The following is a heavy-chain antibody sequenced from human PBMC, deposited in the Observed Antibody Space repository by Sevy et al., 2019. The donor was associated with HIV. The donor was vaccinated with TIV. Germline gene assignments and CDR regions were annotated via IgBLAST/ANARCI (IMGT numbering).Heavy chain of an antibody. V-gene: IGHV3-53*01. CDR3: AKDSNSWGGLYVY. J-gene: IGHJ4*02. D-gene: IGHD6-13*01. CDR1: GFTVSSNY. CDR2: IYSGGRT. Sequence: GGSLRLSCAASGFTVSSNYMSWVRQAPGKGLEWVSVIYSGGRTYYADSVKGRFTISRDTVKNTLYLQMNSLRADDTAVHYCAKDSNSWGGLYVYWGQGTLVTVSS.